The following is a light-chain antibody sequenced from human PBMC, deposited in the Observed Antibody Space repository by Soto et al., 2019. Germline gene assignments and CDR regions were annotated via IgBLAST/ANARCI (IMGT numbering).Light chain of an antibody. J-gene: IGKJ1*01. V-gene: IGKV3-20*01. CDR1: QRVTNNC. CDR3: QQYGSSPGT. CDR2: GAF. Sequence: PGEGVTLSCRASQRVTNNCLAWFQQKPGQAPRLLIYGAFSRATGIPDRFSGSGSGTDFTLTISRLAPEDFAMYYCQQYGSSPGTFGQGTKVEVK.